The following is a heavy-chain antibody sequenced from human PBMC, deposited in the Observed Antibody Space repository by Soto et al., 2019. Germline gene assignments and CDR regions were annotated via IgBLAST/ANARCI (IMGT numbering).Heavy chain of an antibody. CDR3: ARVVVVPAAMVNYYYYGMDV. J-gene: IGHJ6*02. V-gene: IGHV1-18*01. Sequence: GASVKVSCKASGYTFTSYGISWVRQAPGQGLEWMGWISAYNGNTNYAQKLQGRVTMTTDTSTSTAYMELRSLRSDDTAVYYCARVVVVPAAMVNYYYYGMDVWGQGTTVTVSS. CDR2: ISAYNGNT. D-gene: IGHD2-2*01. CDR1: GYTFTSYG.